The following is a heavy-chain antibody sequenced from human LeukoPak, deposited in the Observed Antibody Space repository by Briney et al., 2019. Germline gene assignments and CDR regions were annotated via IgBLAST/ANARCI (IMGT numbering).Heavy chain of an antibody. CDR1: GYTFTGYY. Sequence: ASVKVSCKASGYTFTGYYMHWVRQAPGQGLEWMGWINPNSGGTNYAQKFQGRVTMTRDTSISTAYMELSRLRSDDTAVYYCASSSWYDRYYYYYMDVWGKGTTVTVSS. CDR2: INPNSGGT. V-gene: IGHV1-2*02. J-gene: IGHJ6*03. D-gene: IGHD6-13*01. CDR3: ASSSWYDRYYYYYMDV.